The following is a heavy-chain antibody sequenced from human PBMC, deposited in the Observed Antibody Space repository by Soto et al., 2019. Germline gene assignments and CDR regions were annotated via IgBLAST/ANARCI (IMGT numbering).Heavy chain of an antibody. Sequence: GGSLRLSCAASGFTFNSYTMHWVRQAPGKGLEWVSLILYDGSTKYYADSVKGRFTISRDDSKHTLFLLLDSLRAEDTAVYYCARDTGYTYGHPLDYWGLGTLVTVSS. CDR3: ARDTGYTYGHPLDY. V-gene: IGHV3-30-3*01. CDR2: ILYDGSTK. J-gene: IGHJ4*02. CDR1: GFTFNSYT. D-gene: IGHD5-18*01.